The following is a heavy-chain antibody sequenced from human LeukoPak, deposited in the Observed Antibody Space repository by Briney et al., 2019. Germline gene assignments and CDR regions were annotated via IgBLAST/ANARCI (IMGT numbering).Heavy chain of an antibody. Sequence: SETLSLTCTVSGVSISSSTYYWGWIRQPPGKGLEWIGSIYYSGTTYYNPSLKSRVTISVDTSKNQISLKLSSVTAADTAVYYCVKEYYGSGRDSNWFDPWGQGTLVTVSS. CDR2: IYYSGTT. J-gene: IGHJ5*02. CDR3: VKEYYGSGRDSNWFDP. CDR1: GVSISSSTYY. D-gene: IGHD3-10*01. V-gene: IGHV4-39*01.